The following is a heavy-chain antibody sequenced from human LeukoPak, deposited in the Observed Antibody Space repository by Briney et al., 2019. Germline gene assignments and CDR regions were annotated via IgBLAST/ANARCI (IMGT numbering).Heavy chain of an antibody. J-gene: IGHJ5*02. Sequence: SETLSLTCTVSGGSISSGGYYWSWIRQPPGKGLEWIGETNHSGSTNYNPSLKSRVTMSVDTSKNQFSLNLSSVTAADTAVYYCARRGVLGIAASWGQGTLVTVSS. CDR1: GGSISSGGYY. V-gene: IGHV4-39*07. D-gene: IGHD6-13*01. CDR2: TNHSGST. CDR3: ARRGVLGIAAS.